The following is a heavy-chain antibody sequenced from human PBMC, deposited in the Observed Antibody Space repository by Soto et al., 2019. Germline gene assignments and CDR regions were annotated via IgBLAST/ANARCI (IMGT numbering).Heavy chain of an antibody. CDR1: GGSISSGGYS. V-gene: IGHV4-30-2*01. CDR2: IFHSGST. Sequence: QLQLQESGSGLVKPSQTLSLTCAVSGGSISSGGYSWSWLRQPPGKGLGWIGYIFHSGSTYCNPSLKSRVTKAVSRHKNHAVHEVSSLTSADTAVYFWAREGGSGSPVWFFDGWGRGTLVTVSS. CDR3: AREGGSGSPVWFFDG. D-gene: IGHD1-26*01. J-gene: IGHJ2*01.